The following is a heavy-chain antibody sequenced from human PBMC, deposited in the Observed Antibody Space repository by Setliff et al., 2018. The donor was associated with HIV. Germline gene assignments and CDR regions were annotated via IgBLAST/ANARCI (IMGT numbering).Heavy chain of an antibody. D-gene: IGHD3-3*01. CDR1: GGSISSGSYF. V-gene: IGHV4-61*02. J-gene: IGHJ4*02. CDR2: IYTSGST. CDR3: ARDVSWRVRTYIDY. Sequence: PSETLSLTCTVSGGSISSGSYFWTWIRQPAGKGLEWIGRIYTSGSTNYNPSLKSRVTISVDTSKNQFSLKLSSVTAEDTAVYYCARDVSWRVRTYIDYWGQGALVTVSS.